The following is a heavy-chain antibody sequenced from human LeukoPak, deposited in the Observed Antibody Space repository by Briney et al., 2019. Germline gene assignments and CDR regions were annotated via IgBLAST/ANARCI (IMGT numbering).Heavy chain of an antibody. CDR3: ARGRHHRESDTTFYYYYYMDV. Sequence: SETLSLTCTVSGGSISSYYWSWIRQPPGKGLEWIGYIYYSGSTNYNPSLKSRVTISVDTSKNQFSLKLSSVTAADTAVYYCARGRHHRESDTTFYYYYYMDVWGKGTTVTVSS. CDR2: IYYSGST. V-gene: IGHV4-59*08. J-gene: IGHJ6*03. CDR1: GGSISSYY. D-gene: IGHD3-10*02.